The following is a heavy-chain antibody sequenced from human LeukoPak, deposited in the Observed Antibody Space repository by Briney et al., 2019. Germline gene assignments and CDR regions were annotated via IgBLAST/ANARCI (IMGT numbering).Heavy chain of an antibody. CDR1: GGSISSGGYY. D-gene: IGHD2-2*01. Sequence: SETLSLTCTVSGGSISSGGYYWRWIRQSPGRGLEYIGHIYSNGRTDYNPSLKSRVTISVDTSRNQFSLRLNSVTAADTAVYFCARWYCTRTTCYYLDYWGQGTLVTVSS. CDR3: ARWYCTRTTCYYLDY. CDR2: IYSNGRT. V-gene: IGHV4-61*08. J-gene: IGHJ4*02.